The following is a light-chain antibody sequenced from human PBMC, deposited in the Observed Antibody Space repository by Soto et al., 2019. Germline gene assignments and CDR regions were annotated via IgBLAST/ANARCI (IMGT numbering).Light chain of an antibody. V-gene: IGKV1-5*03. CDR2: KAS. CDR3: QQYNNWPT. J-gene: IGKJ1*01. CDR1: QTISSW. Sequence: DIQMTQSPSTLSGSVGDRVTITCRASQTISSWLAWYQQKPGKAPKLLIYKASTLKSGVPSRFSGSGSGTEFTLTISSLQSEDFAVYYCQQYNNWPTFGQGTKGDIK.